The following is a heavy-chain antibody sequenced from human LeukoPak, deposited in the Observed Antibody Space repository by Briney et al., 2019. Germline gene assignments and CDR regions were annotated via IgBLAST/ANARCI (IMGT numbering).Heavy chain of an antibody. CDR2: VNHVGDT. CDR1: GDSFSGYL. J-gene: IGHJ4*02. D-gene: IGHD5-12*01. CDR3: AREPTSGREPTSGRPLDY. Sequence: TETLSLTCAVYGDSFSGYLWTWIRQSPGKGLEWIGDVNHVGDTYLNPSLRGRVAMSLDTSKNHLSLNLSSVTAADTAVYYCAREPTSGREPTSGRPLDYWGQGTLVTVSS. V-gene: IGHV4-34*10.